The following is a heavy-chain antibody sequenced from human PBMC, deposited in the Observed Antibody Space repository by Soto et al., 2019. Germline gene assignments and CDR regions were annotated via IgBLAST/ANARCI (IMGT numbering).Heavy chain of an antibody. D-gene: IGHD6-19*01. V-gene: IGHV4-4*02. CDR3: ARRRGRYSSGWSWFDP. Sequence: PSETLSLTCGVSGGTIRSPDWWTWVRQPPGKGLEWIGEIFQSGSTNYTPSLESRVTISVDKSKNQFSLTLTSVTAADTAVYFCARRRGRYSSGWSWFDPWGQGILVTFSS. J-gene: IGHJ5*02. CDR2: IFQSGST. CDR1: GGTIRSPDW.